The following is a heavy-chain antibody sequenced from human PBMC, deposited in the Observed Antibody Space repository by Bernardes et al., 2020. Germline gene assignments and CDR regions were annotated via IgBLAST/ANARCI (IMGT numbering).Heavy chain of an antibody. V-gene: IGHV3-30*18. Sequence: GGSLRLSCAASGFTFSVYGMHWVRQAPGKGLEWVAVISYDGSNKYYADSVKGRFTISRDKSKNTLYLQMNSLRAEDTAVYYCAKDGRSWGVTVSSFDYWGQGTLVTVSS. CDR1: GFTFSVYG. J-gene: IGHJ4*02. CDR3: AKDGRSWGVTVSSFDY. D-gene: IGHD4-17*01. CDR2: ISYDGSNK.